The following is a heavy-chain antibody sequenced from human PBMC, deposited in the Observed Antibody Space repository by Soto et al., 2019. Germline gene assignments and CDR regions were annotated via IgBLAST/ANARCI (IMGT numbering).Heavy chain of an antibody. J-gene: IGHJ4*02. CDR1: GGSMRNYF. Sequence: PSETLSLTCTVSGGSMRNYFWTWIRQPPGKGLEWIGYIHYSGATSFFPSYNPSLRSRVAISEDTSKSQFSLKLLSVTTADTAVYFCAAGEASSRNLAPYYLDFWGQGTLVTVSS. D-gene: IGHD6-13*01. V-gene: IGHV4-59*01. CDR3: AAGEASSRNLAPYYLDF. CDR2: IHYSGAT.